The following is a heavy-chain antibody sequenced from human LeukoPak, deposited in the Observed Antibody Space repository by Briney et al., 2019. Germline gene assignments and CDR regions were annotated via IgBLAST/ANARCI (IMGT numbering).Heavy chain of an antibody. Sequence: ASVKVSCKASGGTFSSYAISWVRQAPGQGLEWMGGIIPIFGTANYAQKFQGRVTITADESTSTAYMELSSLRSEDTAVYYCARDRYGDYSIDYWGQGTLVTVSS. J-gene: IGHJ4*02. D-gene: IGHD4-17*01. CDR1: GGTFSSYA. V-gene: IGHV1-69*13. CDR3: ARDRYGDYSIDY. CDR2: IIPIFGTA.